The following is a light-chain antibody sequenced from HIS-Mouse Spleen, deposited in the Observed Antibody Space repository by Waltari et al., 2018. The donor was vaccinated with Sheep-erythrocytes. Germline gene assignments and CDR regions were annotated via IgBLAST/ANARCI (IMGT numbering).Light chain of an antibody. CDR2: EDN. V-gene: IGLV6-57*04. J-gene: IGLJ3*02. CDR1: SGRLASNY. Sequence: NFMLTQPHSVSESPGKTGTISFTRRSGRLASNYVQWDQQRPCSAPTTVIYEDNQRPSGVPDRFSGSIDSSSNSASLTISGLKTEDEADYYCQSYDSSNHGVFGGGTKLTVL. CDR3: QSYDSSNHGV.